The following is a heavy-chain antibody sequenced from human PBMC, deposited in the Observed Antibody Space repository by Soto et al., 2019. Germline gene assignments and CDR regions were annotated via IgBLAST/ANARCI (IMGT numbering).Heavy chain of an antibody. CDR3: AKVFYYYDGSGYYYFDY. CDR1: GFTFSSYA. V-gene: IGHV3-23*01. CDR2: ISGSGSTI. Sequence: GESLKISCAASGFTFSSYAVSWVRQAPGKGPEWISSISGSGSTIYYADSVKGRFTISRDNSKNTLYLQMSSLRAEDTAVYYCAKVFYYYDGSGYYYFDYWGQGTLVTVSS. D-gene: IGHD3-22*01. J-gene: IGHJ4*02.